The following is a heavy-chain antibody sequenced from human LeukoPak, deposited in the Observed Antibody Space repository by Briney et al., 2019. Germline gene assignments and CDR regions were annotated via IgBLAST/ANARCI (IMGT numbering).Heavy chain of an antibody. Sequence: GRSLRLSCAASGFTFSAYGMHWVRQAPGKGLEWVTIIWADGGSYYSDSVKGRFTISRDNSKNIVYLQMNNLRVEDTAVYYCARDGVETPTVTFPLVYGLDVWGKGTTVTVSS. J-gene: IGHJ6*04. CDR3: ARDGVETPTVTFPLVYGLDV. D-gene: IGHD2-8*01. CDR1: GFTFSAYG. V-gene: IGHV3-33*01. CDR2: IWADGGS.